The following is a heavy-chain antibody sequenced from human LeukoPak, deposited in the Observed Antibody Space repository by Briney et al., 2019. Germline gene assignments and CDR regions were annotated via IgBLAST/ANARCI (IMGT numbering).Heavy chain of an antibody. CDR3: TRDLGQLDYFDC. CDR1: ETSFGDYA. D-gene: IGHD6-6*01. J-gene: IGHJ4*02. CDR2: IRSKAYGGTT. Sequence: PGGSMRLSCTAAETSFGDYAMSWFRQPRGKGLVLVGFIRSKAYGGTTEYAASVQGRFTISRDDSKSIAYMQMNSLKTEDTAVYYCTRDLGQLDYFDCWGQGTLDTVSS. V-gene: IGHV3-49*03.